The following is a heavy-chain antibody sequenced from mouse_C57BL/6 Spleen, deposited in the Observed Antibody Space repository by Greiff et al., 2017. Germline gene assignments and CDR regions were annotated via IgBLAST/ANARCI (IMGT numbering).Heavy chain of an antibody. V-gene: IGHV1-80*01. Sequence: VKLVESGAELVKPGASVKISCKASGYAFSSYWMNWVKQRPGKGLEWIGQIYPGDGDTNYNGKFKGKATLTADKSSSTAYMQLSSLTSEDSAVYFCARSGPYAMDYWGQGTSVTVSS. CDR1: GYAFSSYW. CDR3: ARSGPYAMDY. CDR2: IYPGDGDT. J-gene: IGHJ4*01. D-gene: IGHD3-1*01.